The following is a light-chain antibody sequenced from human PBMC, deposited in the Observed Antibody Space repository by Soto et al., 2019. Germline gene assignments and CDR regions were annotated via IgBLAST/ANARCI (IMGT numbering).Light chain of an antibody. CDR1: QTVSKNY. CDR2: AAS. CDR3: QHYGTSFA. J-gene: IGKJ5*01. Sequence: EIVLTQSPVTLSLSPGEGATLSCRASQTVSKNYLAWYQQKAGQAPRLVIYAASTRATGIPDRFSGSGSGTDFTLTISRLEPEDFAVYYCQHYGTSFAFGQGTRLEIK. V-gene: IGKV3-20*01.